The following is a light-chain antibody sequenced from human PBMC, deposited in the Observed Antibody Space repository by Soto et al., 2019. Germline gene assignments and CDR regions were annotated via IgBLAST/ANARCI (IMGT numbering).Light chain of an antibody. V-gene: IGKV1-5*03. J-gene: IGKJ1*01. Sequence: DIQMTQSPSTLSASVGDRVTLTCRASQSISSWLAWFQQKPGKAPKLLIYKASSLERGVPSRFSGSGSGTDFNLTISGLQPDDFATYYSQQYNIYPWTVGQGPKVEIK. CDR2: KAS. CDR3: QQYNIYPWT. CDR1: QSISSW.